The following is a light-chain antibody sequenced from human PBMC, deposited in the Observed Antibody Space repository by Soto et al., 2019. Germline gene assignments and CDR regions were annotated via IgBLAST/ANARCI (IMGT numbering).Light chain of an antibody. CDR1: QSISSW. V-gene: IGKV1-5*01. CDR3: QQYNSYPLT. Sequence: DIQITQSPSTLSASVGDRVTITCRASQSISSWLAWYQQKPGKAPKLLIYDASSLESGVPSRFSGSGSGTELTLTISCLQPDDFATYYCQQYNSYPLTFGGGTKVDIK. J-gene: IGKJ4*01. CDR2: DAS.